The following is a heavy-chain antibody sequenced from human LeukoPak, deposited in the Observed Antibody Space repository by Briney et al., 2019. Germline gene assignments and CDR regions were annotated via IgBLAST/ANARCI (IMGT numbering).Heavy chain of an antibody. Sequence: GGSLRLSCAASGSTFSTYAMTCVRQAPGKWPEWVSAISGSGGSTYYADSVKGRFTISRDNSKNTLYLQMNSLRAEDTAVYYCAKLPREYCSSTSCPNWFDPWGQGTLVTVSS. J-gene: IGHJ5*02. CDR2: ISGSGGST. D-gene: IGHD2-2*01. V-gene: IGHV3-23*01. CDR3: AKLPREYCSSTSCPNWFDP. CDR1: GSTFSTYA.